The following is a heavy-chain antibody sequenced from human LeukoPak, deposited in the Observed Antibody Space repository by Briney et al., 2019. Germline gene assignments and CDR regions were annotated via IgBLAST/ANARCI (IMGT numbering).Heavy chain of an antibody. D-gene: IGHD3-3*01. J-gene: IGHJ4*02. V-gene: IGHV4-39*01. CDR2: IYSSGST. CDR3: ATNEWSGYYFEY. CDR1: GGSISSSSYY. Sequence: SETLSLTCTVSGGSISSSSYYWGWIRQPPGKGLEWIGSIYSSGSTYYNPSLKSRVTISVDTSKNQFSLKLSSVTAADTAMYYCATNEWSGYYFEYWGQGTLVPVSS.